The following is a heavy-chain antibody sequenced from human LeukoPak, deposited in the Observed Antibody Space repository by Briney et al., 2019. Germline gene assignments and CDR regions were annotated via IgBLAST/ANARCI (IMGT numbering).Heavy chain of an antibody. V-gene: IGHV4-4*07. D-gene: IGHD3-3*01. J-gene: IGHJ5*02. CDR1: GGSISSYY. Sequence: KPSETLSLTCTVSGGSISSYYWSWIRQPAGKGLEWIGRIYNSGSTNYNPSLKSRVTMSVDTSKNQFSLKLSSVTAADTAVYYCARDVSGDYDFWSGSLADWFDPWGQGTLVTVSS. CDR2: IYNSGST. CDR3: ARDVSGDYDFWSGSLADWFDP.